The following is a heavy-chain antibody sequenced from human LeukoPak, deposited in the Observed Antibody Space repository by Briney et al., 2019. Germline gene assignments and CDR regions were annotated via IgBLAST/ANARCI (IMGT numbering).Heavy chain of an antibody. CDR3: ARDPRRVGATSMGLYTDY. V-gene: IGHV3-21*04. J-gene: IGHJ4*02. D-gene: IGHD1-26*01. Sequence: GGSLRLSCAASGFIFSNYAMNWVRQVPGKGLEWISYINGDSSSRLYADSVKGRFTISRDNAKNSLYLQMNSLRAEDTAVYYCARDPRRVGATSMGLYTDYWGQGTLVTVSS. CDR2: INGDSSSR. CDR1: GFIFSNYA.